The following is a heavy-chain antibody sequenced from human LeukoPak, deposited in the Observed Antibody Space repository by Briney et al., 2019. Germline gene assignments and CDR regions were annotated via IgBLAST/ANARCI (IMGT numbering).Heavy chain of an antibody. CDR1: GFTFSSYG. CDR2: ISGSGGST. D-gene: IGHD1-26*01. V-gene: IGHV3-20*04. J-gene: IGHJ4*02. CDR3: ARKHSGSYLGYFDY. Sequence: GGSLRLSCAASGFTFSSYGMSWVRQAPGKGLEWVSAISGSGGSTGYADSVKGRLTISRDNAKNSLYLQMNSLRAEDTALYYCARKHSGSYLGYFDYWGQGTLVTVSS.